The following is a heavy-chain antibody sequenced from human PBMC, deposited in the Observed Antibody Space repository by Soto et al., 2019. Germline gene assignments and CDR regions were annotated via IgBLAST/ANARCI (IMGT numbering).Heavy chain of an antibody. CDR3: ARDGDCAFGY. Sequence: PGGSLRLSCAASGFTFRSYSMVWVRQAPGEGLEWVSYIFARSTTIYYADSVKGRFTVSRDNTQNSLFLLMNSLRAEDTAVYYCARDGDCAFGYWGQGTRVTVSS. CDR2: IFARSTTI. D-gene: IGHD2-21*02. V-gene: IGHV3-48*04. CDR1: GFTFRSYS. J-gene: IGHJ4*02.